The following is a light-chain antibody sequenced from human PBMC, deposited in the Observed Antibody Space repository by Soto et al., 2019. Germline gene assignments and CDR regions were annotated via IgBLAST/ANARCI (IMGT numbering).Light chain of an antibody. V-gene: IGKV3-20*01. CDR1: QSASSY. CDR2: GAS. Sequence: EIVFTQSPSTRSLYPVEIATLSCRASQSASSYLAWYQQKPGQAPRLLIYGASSRATGIPDRFSGSGSGTDFTLTISRLEPEDFAVYYCQQYGSSPRTFGQGTKVDIK. CDR3: QQYGSSPRT. J-gene: IGKJ1*01.